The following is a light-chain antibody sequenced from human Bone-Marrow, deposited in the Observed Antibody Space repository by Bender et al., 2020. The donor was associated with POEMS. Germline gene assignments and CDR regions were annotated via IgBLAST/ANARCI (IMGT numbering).Light chain of an antibody. CDR3: HVWDSSNDPV. Sequence: LTQPHSVSASPGETASITCGGDKIAGTSVHWYQHKPGQAPLLLIFDDRDRPSGIPERFSGSFSGNTATLTITRVEVGDEADYYCHVWDSSNDPVFGGGTKMTVL. CDR1: KIAGTS. CDR2: DDR. V-gene: IGLV3-21*02. J-gene: IGLJ3*02.